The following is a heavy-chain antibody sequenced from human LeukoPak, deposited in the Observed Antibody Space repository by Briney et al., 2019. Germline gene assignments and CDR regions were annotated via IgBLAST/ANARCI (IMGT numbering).Heavy chain of an antibody. CDR3: ARRHIYGYYFDY. Sequence: PSETLSVTCTVSGGSISSYYWSWIRQPPGKGLEWIGYIYYSGSTNYNPSLKSRLTISVDTSKNQFSLKLSSVTAADTAVYYCARRHIYGYYFDYWGQGTLVTVSS. J-gene: IGHJ4*02. D-gene: IGHD5-18*01. CDR2: IYYSGST. CDR1: GGSISSYY. V-gene: IGHV4-59*08.